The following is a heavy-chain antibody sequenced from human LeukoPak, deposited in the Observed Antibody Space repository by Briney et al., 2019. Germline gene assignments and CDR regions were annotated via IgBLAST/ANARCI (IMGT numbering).Heavy chain of an antibody. CDR2: IYTSEST. Sequence: PSQTLSLTCSVSGGSISSSNYYWSWIRQPAGKGLEWIGRIYTSESTNYNPSLKSRVTISVDTSQNQFFLLLTSVTAADTAVYYCARVAGYLPTRWFDPWGQGTHVTVSS. CDR3: ARVAGYLPTRWFDP. D-gene: IGHD6-25*01. J-gene: IGHJ5*02. CDR1: GGSISSSNYY. V-gene: IGHV4-61*02.